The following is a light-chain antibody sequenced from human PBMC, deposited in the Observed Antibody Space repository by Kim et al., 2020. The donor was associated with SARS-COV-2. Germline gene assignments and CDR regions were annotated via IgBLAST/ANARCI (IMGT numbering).Light chain of an antibody. V-gene: IGLV2-11*01. CDR1: SSDVGGYIY. Sequence: PGQSVTISCTGTSSDVGGYIYVSWYQHHPGKAPKLMIYDVTKRPSGVPDHFSGSKSGNTASLTISGLQAEDEADYYCCSYAGSYWVFGGGTQLTVL. J-gene: IGLJ3*02. CDR2: DVT. CDR3: CSYAGSYWV.